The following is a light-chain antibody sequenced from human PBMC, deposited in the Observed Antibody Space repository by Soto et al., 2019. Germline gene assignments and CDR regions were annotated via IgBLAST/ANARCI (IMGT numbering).Light chain of an antibody. CDR2: LNSDGSH. CDR3: QSWGGGILV. V-gene: IGLV4-69*01. J-gene: IGLJ3*02. CDR1: SGHSSYA. Sequence: QLVLTQSHSAAASLGASGKLTCTLSSGHSSYAIAWHQQQPEKGPRYLMKLNSDGSHSKGDWIPDRCSGSSSWAVRYLTSSSRQSEDEAGYYGQSWGGGILVFGGGSTLAV.